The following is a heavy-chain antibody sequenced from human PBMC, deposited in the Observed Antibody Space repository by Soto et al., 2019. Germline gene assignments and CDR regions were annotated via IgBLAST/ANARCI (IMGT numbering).Heavy chain of an antibody. CDR3: ARDYYGSGSPIFDAFDI. CDR1: GYTFTSYY. D-gene: IGHD3-10*01. J-gene: IGHJ3*02. V-gene: IGHV1-46*01. CDR2: INPSGGST. Sequence: WASVKVSCKASGYTFTSYYMHWVRQAPGQGLEWMGIINPSGGSTSYAQKFRGRVTMTRDTSTSTVYMELSSLRSEDTAVYYCARDYYGSGSPIFDAFDIWGQGTMVTVS.